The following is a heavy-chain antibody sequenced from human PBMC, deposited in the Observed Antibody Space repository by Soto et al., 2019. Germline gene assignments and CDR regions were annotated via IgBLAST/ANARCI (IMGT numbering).Heavy chain of an antibody. J-gene: IGHJ4*02. V-gene: IGHV4-61*08. CDR1: GWSISNGGYY. D-gene: IGHD3-10*01. Sequence: PSETLSLTCAVSGWSISNGGYYWSWIRQHPGKGLEWIGYIYYSGSTNYNPSLKSRVTISVDTSKNQFSLKLSSVTAADTAVYYCARLVRGVPRADYWGQGTLVTVSS. CDR3: ARLVRGVPRADY. CDR2: IYYSGST.